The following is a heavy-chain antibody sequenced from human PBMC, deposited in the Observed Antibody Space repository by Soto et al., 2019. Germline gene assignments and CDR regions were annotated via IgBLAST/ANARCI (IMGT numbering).Heavy chain of an antibody. J-gene: IGHJ4*02. Sequence: GGAPRLSCAASGFTFSIYSMNWGRQAPGKGLEWVSYIMPGSSHIFYADSVKGRFTISRDNSKSTLYLQMNSLRAEDTAVYYCARGGYGDVTDIFDYWGQGTLVTVSS. CDR1: GFTFSIYS. CDR2: IMPGSSHI. D-gene: IGHD4-17*01. CDR3: ARGGYGDVTDIFDY. V-gene: IGHV3-21*05.